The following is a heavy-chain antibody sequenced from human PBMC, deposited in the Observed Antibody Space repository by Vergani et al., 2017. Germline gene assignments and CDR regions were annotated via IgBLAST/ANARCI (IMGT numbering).Heavy chain of an antibody. CDR1: GGIFNDYG. Sequence: QVQVVQSGAEVKKPGSSVKVSCKASGGIFNDYGFSWVRQAPGQGLEWMGRIIPILGIANYAQKFQGRVTITADKSTSTAYMELSSLRSEDTAVYYCARRYCSGGSCYHPARYGMDVWGQGTTVTVSS. V-gene: IGHV1-69*04. D-gene: IGHD2-15*01. CDR2: IIPILGIA. J-gene: IGHJ6*02. CDR3: ARRYCSGGSCYHPARYGMDV.